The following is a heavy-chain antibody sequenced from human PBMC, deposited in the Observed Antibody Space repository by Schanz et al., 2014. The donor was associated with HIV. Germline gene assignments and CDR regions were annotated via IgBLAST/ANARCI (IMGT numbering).Heavy chain of an antibody. Sequence: EVQLLESGGGLVQPGGSLRLSCEASGFTFSNYAMSWVRQAPGKGLEWVSGISDTGVRTNYADSVKGRLTISRDNSNNTLYLQMNSLRAEDTAVYYCAKIISGSPYYYYGLDVWGLGTTVTVSS. CDR2: ISDTGVRT. V-gene: IGHV3-23*01. D-gene: IGHD1-26*01. J-gene: IGHJ6*02. CDR3: AKIISGSPYYYYGLDV. CDR1: GFTFSNYA.